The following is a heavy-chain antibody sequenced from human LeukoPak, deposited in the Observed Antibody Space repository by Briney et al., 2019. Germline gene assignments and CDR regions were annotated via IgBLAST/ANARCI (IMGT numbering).Heavy chain of an antibody. J-gene: IGHJ4*02. V-gene: IGHV3-48*01. Sequence: PGGSLRLSCAASGFTFSSYSMNWVRQAPGKGLEWVSYISSSSSTIYYADSVKGRFTISRDNAKNSLYLQMNSLRAEDTAVYYCARDHPGYSSSWDVRYWGQGTLVTVSS. D-gene: IGHD6-13*01. CDR1: GFTFSSYS. CDR2: ISSSSSTI. CDR3: ARDHPGYSSSWDVRY.